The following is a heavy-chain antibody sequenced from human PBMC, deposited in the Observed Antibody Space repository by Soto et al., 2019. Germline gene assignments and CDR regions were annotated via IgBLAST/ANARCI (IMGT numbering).Heavy chain of an antibody. J-gene: IGHJ1*01. CDR2: INGDGTYT. Sequence: PGGSLRLSCVVSGFTFSSYWMRWVRQVPGKGLVWVSSINGDGTYTTYADSVKGRFTISRDNAKNTLYLQMNSLRAEETALYYCTRPRYDGTGTPFPDWGRGALVTLAS. D-gene: IGHD1-1*01. CDR1: GFTFSSYW. V-gene: IGHV3-74*01. CDR3: TRPRYDGTGTPFPD.